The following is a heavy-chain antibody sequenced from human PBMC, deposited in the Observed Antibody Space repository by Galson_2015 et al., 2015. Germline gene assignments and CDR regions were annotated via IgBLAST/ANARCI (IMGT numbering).Heavy chain of an antibody. V-gene: IGHV3-72*01. J-gene: IGHJ5*02. Sequence: SLRLSCATSGFIFSDYYMDWVRQAPGKGLEWVARIRDKPNGFTTEYAASVKGRFTISRDDSKNSLFLQMNSLITEDTAVYYCTISGKSAGHRSVDPWGQGTLVTVSS. CDR1: GFIFSDYY. CDR3: TISGKSAGHRSVDP. CDR2: IRDKPNGFTT. D-gene: IGHD4-23*01.